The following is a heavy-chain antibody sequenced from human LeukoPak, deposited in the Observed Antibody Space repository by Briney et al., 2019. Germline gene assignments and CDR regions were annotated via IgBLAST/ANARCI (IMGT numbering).Heavy chain of an antibody. Sequence: LTGGSLRLSCAASGFTFSSYGMHWVRQAPGKGLEWVSYISSSSTIYYADSVKGRFTISRDNAKNSLYLQMNSLRAEDTAVYYCAKLTYSGYDGPLDVWGKGTTVTVSS. CDR3: AKLTYSGYDGPLDV. CDR2: ISSSSTI. J-gene: IGHJ6*04. CDR1: GFTFSSYG. V-gene: IGHV3-48*01. D-gene: IGHD5-12*01.